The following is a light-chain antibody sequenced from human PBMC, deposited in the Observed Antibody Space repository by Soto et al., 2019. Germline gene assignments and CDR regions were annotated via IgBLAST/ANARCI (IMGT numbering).Light chain of an antibody. J-gene: IGKJ2*01. V-gene: IGKV3-20*01. CDR1: QSLRSSY. CDR2: GAS. CDR3: RGQQFGVSSCYT. Sequence: DIVLTQSPVTLSLSPGERATLSCRSSQSLRSSYLAWYQQKPGQAPRLLMYGASNRASGFPDRFRGSGSGRVCPIIISRLVPVDFPVYCCRGQQFGVSSCYTFGQGT.